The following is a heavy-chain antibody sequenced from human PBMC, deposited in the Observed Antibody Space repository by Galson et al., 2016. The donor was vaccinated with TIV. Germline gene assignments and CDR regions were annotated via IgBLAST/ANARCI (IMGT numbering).Heavy chain of an antibody. CDR1: GFRFNSYA. V-gene: IGHV3-23*01. CDR2: IGGTGGST. D-gene: IGHD5-18*01. J-gene: IGHJ4*02. CDR3: AKGRQWIPSSLDY. Sequence: SLRLSCAASGFRFNSYAMNWVRQAPGKGLEWVSSIGGTGGSTYYADSVKGRFTISRDSYKDTVYLQMNSLRAEDTAIYFCAKGRQWIPSSLDYWGQGILVTVSS.